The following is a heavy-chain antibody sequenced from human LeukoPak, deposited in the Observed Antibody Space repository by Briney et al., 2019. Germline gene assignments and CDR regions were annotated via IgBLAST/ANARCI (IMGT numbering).Heavy chain of an antibody. D-gene: IGHD3-9*01. CDR3: ARADYDILTGYYLNYFDY. CDR2: LIPIFGTT. V-gene: IGHV1-69*13. J-gene: IGHJ4*02. CDR1: GGTFSSYA. Sequence: ASVKVSCKASGGTFSSYAISWVRQAPGQGLEWMGGLIPIFGTTNYPQKFQGRVTITADESTSTAYMELSSLRSEDTAVYYCARADYDILTGYYLNYFDYWGQGTLVTVSS.